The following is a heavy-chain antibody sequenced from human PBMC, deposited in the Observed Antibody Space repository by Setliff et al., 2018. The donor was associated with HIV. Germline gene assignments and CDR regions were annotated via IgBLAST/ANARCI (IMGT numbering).Heavy chain of an antibody. CDR2: IYSGGST. Sequence: LSLSCATSGFTVRTNYMSWVRQAPGKGLQWVSVIYSGGSTYYADSVKGRFTISRDNSKNTLYLQMNSLRAEDTAVYYCARVQYDSSGYYLGSSNYYYYHMDVWGKGTTVTVSS. J-gene: IGHJ6*03. CDR1: GFTVRTNY. V-gene: IGHV3-53*01. D-gene: IGHD3-22*01. CDR3: ARVQYDSSGYYLGSSNYYYYHMDV.